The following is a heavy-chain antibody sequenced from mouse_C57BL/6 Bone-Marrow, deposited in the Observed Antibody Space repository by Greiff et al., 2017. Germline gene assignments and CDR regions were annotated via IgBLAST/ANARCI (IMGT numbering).Heavy chain of an antibody. CDR1: GFTFTGYW. CDR3: ARCGYAMDY. CDR2: ILPGSGST. J-gene: IGHJ4*01. Sequence: VQLQQSGAELMKPGASVKLSCTASGFTFTGYWIEWVKQRPGHGLEWIGEILPGSGSTNYNEKFKGKATFTADTTSNTAYMQLSSLTTEASASYYGARCGYAMDYWGQGTSVTVSS. V-gene: IGHV1-9*01.